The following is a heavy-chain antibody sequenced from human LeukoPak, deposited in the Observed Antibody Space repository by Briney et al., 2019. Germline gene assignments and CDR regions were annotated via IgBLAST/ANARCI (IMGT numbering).Heavy chain of an antibody. CDR3: AKDLKAAAGPFDY. CDR2: ISGSGGST. V-gene: IGHV3-23*01. CDR1: GFTFSSYV. Sequence: GGSLRLSCAASGFTFSSYVMSWVRQAPGKGLEWVTAISGSGGSTYYADSVKGRFTISRDNSKNTLYLQMNSLRAEDTAVYYCAKDLKAAAGPFDYWGQGTLVTVSS. D-gene: IGHD6-13*01. J-gene: IGHJ4*02.